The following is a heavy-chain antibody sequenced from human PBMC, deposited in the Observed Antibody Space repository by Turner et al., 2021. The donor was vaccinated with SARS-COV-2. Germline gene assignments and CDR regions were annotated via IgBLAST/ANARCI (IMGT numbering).Heavy chain of an antibody. Sequence: QVNLVQSGAEVKTPGASVKFSCKTSGNIFTGADFHWVRQPPGQGREWMGWINPKSGDTIYGQKFQGRVTMTWDRSISTADMEMRNLRPDDAAVYYCAREPRSNFGVFISGWFDPWGQGTVVTVSS. CDR2: INPKSGDT. J-gene: IGHJ5*02. V-gene: IGHV1-2*02. CDR1: GNIFTGAD. D-gene: IGHD3-3*01. CDR3: AREPRSNFGVFISGWFDP.